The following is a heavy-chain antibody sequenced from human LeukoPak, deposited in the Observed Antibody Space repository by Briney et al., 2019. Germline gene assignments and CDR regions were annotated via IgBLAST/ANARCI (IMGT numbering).Heavy chain of an antibody. CDR2: IYYSGST. CDR1: GGSISSYY. J-gene: IGHJ5*02. V-gene: IGHV4-59*01. D-gene: IGHD6-13*01. CDR3: ARAGSNWYDSWFDP. Sequence: KPSETLSLTCTVSGGSISSYYWSWIRQPPGKGLEWIGYIYYSGSTNYNPSLKSRVTISVDTSKNQFSLKLSSVTAADTAVYYCARAGSNWYDSWFDPWGQGTLVTVSS.